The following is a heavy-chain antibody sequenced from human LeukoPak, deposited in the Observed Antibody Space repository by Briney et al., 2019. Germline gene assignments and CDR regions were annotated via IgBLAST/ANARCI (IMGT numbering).Heavy chain of an antibody. CDR3: ASYYYDSSGYYSAFDI. J-gene: IGHJ3*02. V-gene: IGHV1-69*05. D-gene: IGHD3-22*01. Sequence: GASVKVSCKASGGTFSSYAISWVRQAPGQGLEWMGGIIPIFGTANYAQKFQGRVTITTDESTRTAYMELSSLRSEDTAVYYCASYYYDSSGYYSAFDIWGQGTMVTVSS. CDR2: IIPIFGTA. CDR1: GGTFSSYA.